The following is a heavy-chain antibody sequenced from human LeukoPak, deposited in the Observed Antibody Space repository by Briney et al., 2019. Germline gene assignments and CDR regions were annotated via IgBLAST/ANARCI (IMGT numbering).Heavy chain of an antibody. D-gene: IGHD6-13*01. CDR1: GYTFTGNY. Sequence: GASVKVSCKASGYTFTGNYMHWVRQAPGQGLEWMGWINPNSGGTNYAQKFQGRVTMTRDTSIGTAYMELNKVTSDDTAVYYCAREWSGTVAGAGTGLEYWGQGSQITVSS. CDR2: INPNSGGT. V-gene: IGHV1-2*02. J-gene: IGHJ4*02. CDR3: AREWSGTVAGAGTGLEY.